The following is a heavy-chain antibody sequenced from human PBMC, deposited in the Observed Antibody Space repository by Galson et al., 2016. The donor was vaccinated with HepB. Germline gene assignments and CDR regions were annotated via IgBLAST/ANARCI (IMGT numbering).Heavy chain of an antibody. J-gene: IGHJ4*02. CDR1: GYSFTGYR. CDR3: ARDKGTGTLDY. CDR2: ISPFNGHT. D-gene: IGHD1-7*01. Sequence: SVKVSCKASGYSFTGYRLTWVRQAPGQGLEWMGWISPFNGHTLYAQKLEGRVTMTTETPTTTAYMELRSLRSDDTAIYFCARDKGTGTLDYWGQGILVTVSS. V-gene: IGHV1-18*01.